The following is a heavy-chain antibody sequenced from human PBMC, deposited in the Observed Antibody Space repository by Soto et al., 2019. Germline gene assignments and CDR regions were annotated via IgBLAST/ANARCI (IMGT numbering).Heavy chain of an antibody. D-gene: IGHD6-19*01. J-gene: IGHJ4*02. CDR1: GFTFSSYS. CDR3: AREAVLAVAGNDY. Sequence: EVQLVESGGGLVKPGGSLRLSCAASGFTFSSYSMNWVRQAPGKGLEWVSSISSGSRYIYYADSVKGRFTISRDNAKNSLYLQMNSLRAGDTAVYYCAREAVLAVAGNDYWGEGTLVTVSS. CDR2: ISSGSRYI. V-gene: IGHV3-21*01.